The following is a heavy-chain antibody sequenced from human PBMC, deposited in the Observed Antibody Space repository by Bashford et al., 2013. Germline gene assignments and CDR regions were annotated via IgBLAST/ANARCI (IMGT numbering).Heavy chain of an antibody. J-gene: IGHJ3*01. CDR2: INPRAGGT. D-gene: IGHD1-26*01. CDR3: ARDGPVVGVWNAFDV. Sequence: WVRQAPGQGLEWMGLINPRAGGTSSAQKFQGRVTMTWDTSTSTVFMELTSVRPEDTAVYYCARDGPVVGVWNAFDVWGQGTVVTVSS. V-gene: IGHV1-46*01.